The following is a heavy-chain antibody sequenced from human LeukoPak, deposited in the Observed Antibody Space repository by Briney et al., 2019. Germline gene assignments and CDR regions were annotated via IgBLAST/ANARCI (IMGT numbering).Heavy chain of an antibody. CDR1: GFTFSSYD. J-gene: IGHJ2*01. Sequence: PGGSLRLSCAASGFTFSSYDMHWVRHATGKGLEWVSAIGTAGDTYYPGSVKGRFTISRENAKNSLYLQMNSLRAGDTAVYYCASSSISQTKYGDYWYFDLWGRGTLVTVSS. CDR2: IGTAGDT. CDR3: ASSSISQTKYGDYWYFDL. V-gene: IGHV3-13*04. D-gene: IGHD4-17*01.